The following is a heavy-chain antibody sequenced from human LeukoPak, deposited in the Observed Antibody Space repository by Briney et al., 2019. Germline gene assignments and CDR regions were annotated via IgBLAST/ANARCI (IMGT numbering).Heavy chain of an antibody. CDR2: ISAYNGNT. CDR3: ARDRGYYDSSGYFPYYYYYMDV. D-gene: IGHD3-22*01. CDR1: GYTFTSYG. V-gene: IGHV1-18*01. J-gene: IGHJ6*03. Sequence: ASVKVSRKASGYTFTSYGISWVRQAPGQGLEWMGWISAYNGNTNYAQELQGRVTMTTDTSTSTAYMELRSLRSDDTAVYYCARDRGYYDSSGYFPYYYYYMDVWGKGTTVTVSS.